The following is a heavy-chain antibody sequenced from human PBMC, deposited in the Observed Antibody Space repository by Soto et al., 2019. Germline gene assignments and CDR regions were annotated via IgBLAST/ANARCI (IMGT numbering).Heavy chain of an antibody. CDR1: GFAFSTYA. Sequence: EVQLLESGGGLVQPGGSLRLSCAASGFAFSTYAMTRVRQAPGKGLEWVSLISGSGGSTYFADSVKGRFTISRDNSKNTLYLQMNSLRADDTAVYYCAKSYFGSGSYRHYFDYWGQGTLVTVSS. J-gene: IGHJ4*02. CDR3: AKSYFGSGSYRHYFDY. V-gene: IGHV3-23*01. D-gene: IGHD3-10*01. CDR2: ISGSGGST.